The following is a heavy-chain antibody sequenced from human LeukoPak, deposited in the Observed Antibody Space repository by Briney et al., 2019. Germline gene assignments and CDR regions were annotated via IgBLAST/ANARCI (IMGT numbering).Heavy chain of an antibody. CDR3: ARASVTYYYYYYMDV. V-gene: IGHV4-39*07. J-gene: IGHJ6*03. D-gene: IGHD4-11*01. CDR1: GGSISSSSYY. CDR2: IYYSGST. Sequence: SETLSLTCTVSGGSISSSSYYWGWIRQPPGKGLEWIGSIYYSGSTNYNPSLKSRVTISVDTSKNQFSLKLSSVTAADTAVYYCARASVTYYYYYYMDVWGKGTTVTVSS.